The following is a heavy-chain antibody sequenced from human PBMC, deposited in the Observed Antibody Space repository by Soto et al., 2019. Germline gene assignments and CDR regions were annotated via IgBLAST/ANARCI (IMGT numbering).Heavy chain of an antibody. CDR2: ISYDGSDK. CDR1: GFTFSSYA. J-gene: IGHJ4*02. D-gene: IGHD1-26*01. Sequence: PGGSLRLSCAASGFTFSSYAMHWVRQAPGKGLEWVALISYDGSDKDYADSVKGRFTISRDNSRNTLFLQMNSLRAEDTAVYYCAREGSGAYFDYWGQGTLVTVSS. CDR3: AREGSGAYFDY. V-gene: IGHV3-30-3*01.